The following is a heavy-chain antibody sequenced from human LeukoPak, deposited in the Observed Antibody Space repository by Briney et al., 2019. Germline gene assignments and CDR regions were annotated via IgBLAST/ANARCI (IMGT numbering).Heavy chain of an antibody. D-gene: IGHD2-15*01. Sequence: GGSLRLSCAASGFTFSAYSMNWVGQAPGKGREGVSYISSSGRSIYYADSVKGRFTISRDNAKNTVHLQMKRLRVEDTAIYYCARDLFCSGGSCNGWFDPWGQGTLVTVSS. V-gene: IGHV3-48*04. CDR3: ARDLFCSGGSCNGWFDP. CDR2: ISSSGRSI. CDR1: GFTFSAYS. J-gene: IGHJ5*02.